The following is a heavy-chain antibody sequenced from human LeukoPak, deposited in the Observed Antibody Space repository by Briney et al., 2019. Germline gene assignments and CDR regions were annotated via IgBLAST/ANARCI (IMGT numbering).Heavy chain of an antibody. CDR3: AKDTLDFWSGYYMGAFDI. D-gene: IGHD3-3*01. V-gene: IGHV3-43*02. J-gene: IGHJ3*02. Sequence: PGGSLRLSCAASGFTFDDYAMHWVRQAPGKGLEWVSLISGDGGSTYYADSVKGRFTISRDNSKNSLYLQMNSLRTEDTALYYCAKDTLDFWSGYYMGAFDIWGQGTMVAVSS. CDR2: ISGDGGST. CDR1: GFTFDDYA.